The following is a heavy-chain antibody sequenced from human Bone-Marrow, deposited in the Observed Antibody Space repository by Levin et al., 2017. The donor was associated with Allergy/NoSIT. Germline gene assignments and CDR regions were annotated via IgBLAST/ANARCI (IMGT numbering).Heavy chain of an antibody. Sequence: SGPTLVKPTQTPTLTCTFSGFSLSTSGVGVGWIRQPPGKALEWLALIYWNDDKRYSPSLKSRLTITKDTSKNQVVLTMTNMDPVDTATYYCAHQSPLCYYDSSGQGAFDIWGQGTMVTVSS. CDR3: AHQSPLCYYDSSGQGAFDI. CDR2: IYWNDDK. V-gene: IGHV2-5*01. CDR1: GFSLSTSGVG. D-gene: IGHD3-22*01. J-gene: IGHJ3*02.